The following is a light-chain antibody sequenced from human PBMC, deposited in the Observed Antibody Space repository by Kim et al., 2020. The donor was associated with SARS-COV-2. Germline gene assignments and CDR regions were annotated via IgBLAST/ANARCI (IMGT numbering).Light chain of an antibody. Sequence: GGTVTLTCGLSSGSVSTSNYPSWYQQTPGQPPRTLIYSTNTRSSGVPGRFSGSILGNKAALTITGAQTDDESDYYCLLYVGGASWVFGGGTQLTVL. CDR1: SGSVSTSNY. CDR2: STN. V-gene: IGLV8-61*01. J-gene: IGLJ3*02. CDR3: LLYVGGASWV.